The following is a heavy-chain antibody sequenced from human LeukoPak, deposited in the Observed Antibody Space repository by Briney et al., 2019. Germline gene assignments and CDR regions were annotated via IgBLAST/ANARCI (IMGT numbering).Heavy chain of an antibody. D-gene: IGHD1-1*01. CDR3: ATMGLEPLPYYFDY. CDR1: GFTFSRYW. J-gene: IGHJ4*02. Sequence: GGSLRLSCAASGFTFSRYWMSWVRQAPGKGLEWVANINQYGSERYHVVSVRGRFTISRDDADNSLFLQMNSLRAADTAVYYCATMGLEPLPYYFDYWGQGALVTVSS. CDR2: INQYGSER. V-gene: IGHV3-7*01.